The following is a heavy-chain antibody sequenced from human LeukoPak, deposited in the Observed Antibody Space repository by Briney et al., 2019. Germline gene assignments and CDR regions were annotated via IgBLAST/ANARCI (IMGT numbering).Heavy chain of an antibody. Sequence: ASVKVSCKASGYTFTGYYMHWVRQAPGQGLEWMGWINPNSGATNYAQKFQGRVTMTRDTSISTAYMELSRLRSDDTAVYYCARATILTGYPVFGYWGQGTLVTVSS. V-gene: IGHV1-2*02. J-gene: IGHJ4*02. D-gene: IGHD3-9*01. CDR3: ARATILTGYPVFGY. CDR2: INPNSGAT. CDR1: GYTFTGYY.